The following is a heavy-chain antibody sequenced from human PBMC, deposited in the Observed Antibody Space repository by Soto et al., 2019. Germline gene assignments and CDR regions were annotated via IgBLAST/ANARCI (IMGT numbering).Heavy chain of an antibody. Sequence: EVQLLESGGGLVQPGGSLRLSCAASGFTFSNYAMNWVRQAPGKGLEWVSAISGSGGGTYYADCVTGRFTISRDNSKNTLYLQMNSLRGEDTAAYYCAKGSRFLEWTYYYGMDVWGQGTTVTVSS. V-gene: IGHV3-23*01. J-gene: IGHJ6*02. D-gene: IGHD3-3*01. CDR2: ISGSGGGT. CDR3: AKGSRFLEWTYYYGMDV. CDR1: GFTFSNYA.